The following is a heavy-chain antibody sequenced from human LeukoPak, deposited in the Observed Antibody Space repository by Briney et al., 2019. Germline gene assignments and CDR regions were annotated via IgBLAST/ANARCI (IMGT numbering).Heavy chain of an antibody. D-gene: IGHD2-21*02. V-gene: IGHV3-9*01. J-gene: IGHJ4*02. Sequence: GGSLRLSCVASGFTFDDYVMHWVRQAPGKGLEWVSSIGWNNDKILYADSVKGRFTISRDNAGRSLFLQMNSLRPEDTAFYCAKAKRNSDCLFDYWGQGTLVAVSS. CDR1: GFTFDDYV. CDR3: AKAKRNSDCLFDY. CDR2: IGWNNDKI.